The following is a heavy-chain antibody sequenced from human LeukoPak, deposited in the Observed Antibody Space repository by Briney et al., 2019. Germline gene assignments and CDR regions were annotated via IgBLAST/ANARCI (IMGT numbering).Heavy chain of an antibody. D-gene: IGHD6-13*01. V-gene: IGHV3-30*03. J-gene: IGHJ6*03. Sequence: PGGSLRLSCAASGFTFSSYGMHWVRQAPGKGLEWVAVISYDGSNKYYADSVKGRFTISRDNSKNTLYLQMNSLRAEDTAVYYCARSYAAAAGPHALYYYYYMDVWGKGTTVTVSS. CDR3: ARSYAAAAGPHALYYYYYMDV. CDR2: ISYDGSNK. CDR1: GFTFSSYG.